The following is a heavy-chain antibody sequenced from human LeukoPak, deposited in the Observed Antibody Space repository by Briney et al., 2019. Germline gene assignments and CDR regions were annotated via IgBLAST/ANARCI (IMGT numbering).Heavy chain of an antibody. Sequence: GASVKVSCKASGYTFNKYGLSWVRQAPGQGLEWMGWISGYNGNTNYAQKLQDRVTMNTDTSTSTAYMELRSLRSDDTAVYYCARDRGSGRPHYAFDIWGQGTMVTVSS. CDR2: ISGYNGNT. J-gene: IGHJ3*02. CDR3: ARDRGSGRPHYAFDI. CDR1: GYTFNKYG. V-gene: IGHV1-18*01. D-gene: IGHD3-10*01.